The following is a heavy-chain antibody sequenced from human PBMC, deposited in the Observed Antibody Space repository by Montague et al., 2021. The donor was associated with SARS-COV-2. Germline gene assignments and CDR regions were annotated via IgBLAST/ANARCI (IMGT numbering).Heavy chain of an antibody. CDR3: ARGMIRGVTTPFDY. CDR1: SGSIISIVYY. D-gene: IGHD3-10*01. V-gene: IGHV4-39*02. Sequence: SETLSLTCSVSSGSIISIVYYWGWIRQPPGKELDWIGNIYYSGTTYYNPSLQIRGTISVDTSKNHLSLRLSSVTAADTAVYFCARGMIRGVTTPFDYWGQGSQVTVSS. J-gene: IGHJ4*02. CDR2: IYYSGTT.